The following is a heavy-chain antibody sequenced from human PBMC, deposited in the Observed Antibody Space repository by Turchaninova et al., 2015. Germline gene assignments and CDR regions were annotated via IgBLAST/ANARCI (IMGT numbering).Heavy chain of an antibody. CDR3: ARVKGFWSDYSQEPHDY. CDR1: AYTFTGYY. CDR2: INPKSGGT. J-gene: IGHJ4*02. Sequence: QVQLVQSGAEVKKPGASVKVSCKASAYTFTGYYMHWVRQAPGQGLEGMGRINPKSGGTNYGMGCQDRGHPDRATFIRTADMGVRRVGSDETAVYYWARVKGFWSDYSQEPHDYWGQGTLVTVSS. V-gene: IGHV1-2*06. D-gene: IGHD3-3*01.